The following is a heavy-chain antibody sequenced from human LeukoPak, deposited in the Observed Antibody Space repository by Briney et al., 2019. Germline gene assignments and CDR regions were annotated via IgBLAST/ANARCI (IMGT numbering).Heavy chain of an antibody. CDR3: ARIGRIVGAAFDY. CDR1: GFTFSDCY. D-gene: IGHD1-26*01. CDR2: ISSSSSYT. V-gene: IGHV3-11*03. J-gene: IGHJ4*02. Sequence: GGSLRLSCAASGFTFSDCYMSWIRQAPGKGLDRDSYISSSSSYTNYADSVKGRFTISRDNAKNSLYLQMNSLRAEDTAVYYCARIGRIVGAAFDYWGQGTLVTVSS.